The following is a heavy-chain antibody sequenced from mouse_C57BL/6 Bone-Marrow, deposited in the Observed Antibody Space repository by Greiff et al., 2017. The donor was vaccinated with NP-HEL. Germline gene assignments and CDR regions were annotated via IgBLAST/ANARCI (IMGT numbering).Heavy chain of an antibody. Sequence: EVQVEESGGGLVQPGGSMKLSCAASGFTFSDAWMDWVSQSPEKGLEWVGEIRHKANNHATYYAESVKGRFTISRYDSKSSVYLKMNRLRAEDSGICGGRGGSSGAMDYWGQGTSVTVSS. V-gene: IGHV6-6*01. CDR2: IRHKANNHAT. D-gene: IGHD1-1*01. CDR3: RGGSSGAMDY. CDR1: GFTFSDAW. J-gene: IGHJ4*01.